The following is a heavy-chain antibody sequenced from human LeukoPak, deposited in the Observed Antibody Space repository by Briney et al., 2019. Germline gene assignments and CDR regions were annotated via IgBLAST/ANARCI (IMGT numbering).Heavy chain of an antibody. CDR3: AKDLPLRYFDWLSPIFDY. Sequence: GGSLRLSCAASGFTFKNYGMTWVRQAPGKGLEWVSAISGSGGSTYYAGSVKGRFTISRDNSKNTLYLQMNSLRAEDTAVYYCAKDLPLRYFDWLSPIFDYWGQGTLVTVSS. J-gene: IGHJ4*02. CDR1: GFTFKNYG. D-gene: IGHD3-9*01. V-gene: IGHV3-23*01. CDR2: ISGSGGST.